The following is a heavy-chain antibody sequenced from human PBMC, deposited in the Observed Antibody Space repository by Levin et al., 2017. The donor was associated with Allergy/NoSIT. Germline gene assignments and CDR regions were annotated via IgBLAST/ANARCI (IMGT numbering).Heavy chain of an antibody. D-gene: IGHD6-19*01. V-gene: IGHV4-59*08. J-gene: IGHJ4*02. Sequence: SQTLSLTCTVSGGSMNNYFWSWVRQPPGKGLEWIGYIHSSGTTNYHSSLTGRATISADMSKNEFFLFLPSVTAAATAVSFCARHRAGSGWLGFDYWGQGTLVPISS. CDR2: IHSSGTT. CDR3: ARHRAGSGWLGFDY. CDR1: GGSMNNYF.